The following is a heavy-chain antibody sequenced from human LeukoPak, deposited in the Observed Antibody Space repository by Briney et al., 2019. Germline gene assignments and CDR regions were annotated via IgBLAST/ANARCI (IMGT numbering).Heavy chain of an antibody. Sequence: SETLSLTCAVYGGSFSGYYWSWIRQPPGKGLEWIGEINHSGSTNYNPSLKSRVTISVDTSKNQFSLKLSSVTAADTAVYYCARQYYYYYMDVWGKGTTVTVSS. J-gene: IGHJ6*03. CDR2: INHSGST. CDR1: GGSFSGYY. V-gene: IGHV4-34*01. CDR3: ARQYYYYYMDV.